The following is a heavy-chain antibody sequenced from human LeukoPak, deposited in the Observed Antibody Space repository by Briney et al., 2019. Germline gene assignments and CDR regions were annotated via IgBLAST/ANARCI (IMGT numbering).Heavy chain of an antibody. CDR2: ISGRGGNT. D-gene: IGHD2-2*01. V-gene: IGHV3-23*01. J-gene: IGHJ6*02. CDR1: GFTFNNYA. Sequence: TGGSLRLSCAASGFTFNNYAMTWVRQAPGKGLEWVSAISGRGGNTYYADSVKGRFTISRDNSKNTLYLQMNSLRAEDTAVYYCAKGPLIPATYSYYYAMDVWGQGTTVTVSS. CDR3: AKGPLIPATYSYYYAMDV.